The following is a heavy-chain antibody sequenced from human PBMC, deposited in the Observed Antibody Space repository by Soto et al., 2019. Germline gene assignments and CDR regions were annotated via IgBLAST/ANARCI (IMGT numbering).Heavy chain of an antibody. D-gene: IGHD1-7*01. Sequence: QEQLVESGGGVVQPGTSLRLSCAVPGGIFHGYGMHWVRQAPGKGLEWVAIIRFDGSNEEYADSVKGRFTISRDNSKNTLYLQMNTVGAEDTAIDYCARDGIGGTVFRGYLDYWGRGTVVTVSS. CDR2: IRFDGSNE. CDR1: GGIFHGYG. V-gene: IGHV3-33*01. CDR3: ARDGIGGTVFRGYLDY. J-gene: IGHJ4*02.